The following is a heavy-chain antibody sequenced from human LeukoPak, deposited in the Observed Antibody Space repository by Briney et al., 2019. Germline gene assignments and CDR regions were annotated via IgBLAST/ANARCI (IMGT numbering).Heavy chain of an antibody. CDR1: GGSISSSSYY. D-gene: IGHD2-2*01. CDR2: IYYSGST. CDR3: ARDPKLYCSSTSCYAFDI. V-gene: IGHV4-39*07. Sequence: PSETPSLTCTVSGGSISSSSYYWGWIRQPPGKGLEWIGSIYYSGSTYYNPSLKSRVTISVDTSKNQFSLKLSSVTAADTAVYYCARDPKLYCSSTSCYAFDIWGQGTMVTVSS. J-gene: IGHJ3*02.